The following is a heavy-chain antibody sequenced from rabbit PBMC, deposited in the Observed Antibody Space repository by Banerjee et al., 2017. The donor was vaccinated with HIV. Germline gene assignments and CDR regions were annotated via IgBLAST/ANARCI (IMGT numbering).Heavy chain of an antibody. CDR2: IATGSDKT. J-gene: IGHJ4*01. CDR1: GFSFSSSGY. Sequence: QQQLEESGGGLVKPGGTLTLTCKASGFSFSSSGYMCWVRQAPGKGLEWIGCIATGSDKTGYANWAKGRFTISKTSSTTVTLQMTSLTAADTATYFCTRDYFNNGWGCSFGLWGQGTLVTVS. D-gene: IGHD4-1*01. V-gene: IGHV1S45*01. CDR3: TRDYFNNGWGCSFGL.